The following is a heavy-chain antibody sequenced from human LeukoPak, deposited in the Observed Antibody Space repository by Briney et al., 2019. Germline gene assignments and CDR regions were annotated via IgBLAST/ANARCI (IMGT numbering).Heavy chain of an antibody. Sequence: GGSLRLSCAASGFTFSSYWMSWVRQAPGKGLEWVANIKQDGSEKYYVDSVKGRFTISRENAKNSLYLQMNSLRAEDTAVYYCARENLRLGYCSSTSCRYAKGFDPWGQGTLVTVSS. J-gene: IGHJ5*02. CDR2: IKQDGSEK. V-gene: IGHV3-7*05. CDR3: ARENLRLGYCSSTSCRYAKGFDP. D-gene: IGHD2-2*01. CDR1: GFTFSSYW.